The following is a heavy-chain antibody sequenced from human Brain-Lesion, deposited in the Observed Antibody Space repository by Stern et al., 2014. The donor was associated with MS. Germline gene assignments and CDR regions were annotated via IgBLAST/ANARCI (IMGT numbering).Heavy chain of an antibody. CDR3: ARGRVVPGFQYYATDV. J-gene: IGHJ6*02. CDR1: GGSISSGGYY. CDR2: IFNSGSP. Sequence: VQLEESGPGLVKPSQTLSLSCTVSGGSISSGGYYWSWIRQPAGKGLEWIGRIFNSGSPSYNPSLKSRVTISIAPSKNQFSLRLNSMTAADTAVYYCARGRVVPGFQYYATDVWGQGTTVIVSS. D-gene: IGHD2-2*01. V-gene: IGHV4-61*02.